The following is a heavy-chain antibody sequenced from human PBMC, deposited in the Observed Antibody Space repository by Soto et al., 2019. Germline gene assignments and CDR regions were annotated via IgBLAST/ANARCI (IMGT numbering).Heavy chain of an antibody. Sequence: QVQLVQSGPEVKRPGTSVKVSCKASGGAFGRYSVSWVRQAPGQGLEWIGGVIPVFNTSNYSLKFQGRVAISADESTSTVFMELRSLRSEDTALYYCARGDEMTAVTIFEYWGQGTLVTVSS. J-gene: IGHJ4*02. CDR2: VIPVFNTS. D-gene: IGHD4-17*01. V-gene: IGHV1-69*01. CDR1: GGAFGRYS. CDR3: ARGDEMTAVTIFEY.